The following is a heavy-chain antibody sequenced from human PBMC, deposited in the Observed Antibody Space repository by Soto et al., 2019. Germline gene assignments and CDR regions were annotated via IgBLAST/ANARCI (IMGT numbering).Heavy chain of an antibody. Sequence: QLQLQESGPGLVKPSETLSLTCTDSTDSSSFTNSYWGWIRQPPGKGLQWIGSSTYNGGTFYNPSLKERVVISFDTSKKQSSLQVTSVTAADTAVYFCARHRIEVVWRGFDFWGQVSPVTVSS. V-gene: IGHV4-39*01. CDR1: TDSSSFTNSY. CDR2: STYNGGT. CDR3: ARHRIEVVWRGFDF. J-gene: IGHJ4*02. D-gene: IGHD3-10*01.